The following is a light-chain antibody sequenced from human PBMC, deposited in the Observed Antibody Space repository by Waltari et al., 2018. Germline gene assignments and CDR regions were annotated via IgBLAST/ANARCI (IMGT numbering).Light chain of an antibody. CDR2: HAS. CDR1: QSVRLY. J-gene: IGKJ1*01. V-gene: IGKV3-20*01. Sequence: EIVLTQSPGTVSLSPGDRATFSCWASQSVRLYLAWYQQKPGQAPRLLIYHASSRATGIPDRFSGSVSGTDFRLTISRLEPEDFAMYYCQQYVESPATFGQGTKVEIK. CDR3: QQYVESPAT.